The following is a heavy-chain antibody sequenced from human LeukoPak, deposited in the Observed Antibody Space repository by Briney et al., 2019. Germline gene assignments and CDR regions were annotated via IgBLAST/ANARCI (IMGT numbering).Heavy chain of an antibody. CDR2: ISYDGSNK. CDR3: ARDRSSGGNPPYCYGMDV. V-gene: IGHV3-30-3*01. D-gene: IGHD4-23*01. CDR1: GFTFSSYD. J-gene: IGHJ6*02. Sequence: GGSLRLSCAASGFTFSSYDMHWVREAPGKGLEWVAVISYDGSNKYYADSVKGRFTISRDNSKNTLYLQMNSLRAEDTAVYYCARDRSSGGNPPYCYGMDVWGQGTTVTVSS.